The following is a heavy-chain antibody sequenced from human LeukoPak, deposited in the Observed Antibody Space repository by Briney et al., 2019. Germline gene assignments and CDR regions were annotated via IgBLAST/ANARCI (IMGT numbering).Heavy chain of an antibody. D-gene: IGHD3-10*01. CDR1: GFTFSSYW. V-gene: IGHV3-7*01. CDR3: ARAYGSGRPHY. Sequence: GGSLRLSCAASGFTFSSYWMSWVCQAPGKGLEWVANIKQDGSDKYYVDSVKGRFTISRDNAKNSLYLQMNSLRAEDTAVYYCARAYGSGRPHYWGQGTLVTVSS. J-gene: IGHJ4*02. CDR2: IKQDGSDK.